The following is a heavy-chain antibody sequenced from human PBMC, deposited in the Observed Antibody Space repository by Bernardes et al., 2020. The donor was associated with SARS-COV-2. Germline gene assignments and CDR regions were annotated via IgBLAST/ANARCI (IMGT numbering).Heavy chain of an antibody. CDR1: GFTFISYS. CDR2: ISSRGSPI. V-gene: IGHV3-48*04. D-gene: IGHD5-18*01. CDR3: AREIQPWIDL. Sequence: GGSLRLSCAASGFTFISYSFNWVRQAPGKGLEWLCYISSRGSPIFYADSVKGRFTISRDNAENSLHLQMDSLRVEETAVYYCAREIQPWIDLWGQGTRVTVSP. J-gene: IGHJ5*02.